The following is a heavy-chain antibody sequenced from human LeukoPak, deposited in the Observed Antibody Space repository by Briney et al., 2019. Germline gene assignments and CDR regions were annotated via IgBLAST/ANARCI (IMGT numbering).Heavy chain of an antibody. CDR2: ISSSGGTR. D-gene: IGHD1/OR15-1a*01. CDR1: GFTFSSYE. J-gene: IGHJ3*02. V-gene: IGHV3-48*03. Sequence: GESLKISCAASGFTFSSYEMNWVRQAPGKGLEWVSYISSSGGTRYYADSVKGRFTISRDNAKNSLYLQMNSLRAEDTAVYYCARENTDDAFDIWGQETMVTVSS. CDR3: ARENTDDAFDI.